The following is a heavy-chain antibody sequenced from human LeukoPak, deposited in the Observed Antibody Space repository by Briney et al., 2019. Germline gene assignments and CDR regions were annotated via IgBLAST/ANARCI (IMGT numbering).Heavy chain of an antibody. V-gene: IGHV4-39*07. J-gene: IGHJ3*02. CDR1: GGSISSSSYY. D-gene: IGHD3-22*01. Sequence: PSETLSLTCTVSGGSISSSSYYWGWIRQPPGKGLEWIGSIYYSGSTYYNPSLKSRVTISVDTSKNQFSLKLSSVTAADTAVYYCARAPMDYYDSSVGAFDIWGQGTMVTVSS. CDR3: ARAPMDYYDSSVGAFDI. CDR2: IYYSGST.